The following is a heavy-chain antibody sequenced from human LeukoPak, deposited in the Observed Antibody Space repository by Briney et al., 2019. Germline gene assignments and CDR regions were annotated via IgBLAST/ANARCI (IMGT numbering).Heavy chain of an antibody. CDR2: ISDSGVST. D-gene: IGHD4-23*01. J-gene: IGHJ4*02. CDR1: GGSISSSSYY. CDR3: AKDLGYGGNPPVYFDY. Sequence: ETLSLTCTVSGGSISSSSYYWGWIRQPPGKGLEWVSAISDSGVSTYYADSVKGRFTVSRDNSKNTLYLQMNSLRAEDTAVYYCAKDLGYGGNPPVYFDYWGQGTLVTVSS. V-gene: IGHV3-23*01.